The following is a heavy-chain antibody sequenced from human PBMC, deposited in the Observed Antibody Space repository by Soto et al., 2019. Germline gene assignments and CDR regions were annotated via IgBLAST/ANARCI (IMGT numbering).Heavy chain of an antibody. CDR3: ARTPRMAVAGTRFYY. J-gene: IGHJ4*02. Sequence: QVQLQQWGAGLLKPSETLSLTCAVYGGSFSGYYWSWIRQPPGKGLEWIGEINHIGSTNYNPSLKSRVTTSVDTSKNQFSLKLSSVTAADTAVYYCARTPRMAVAGTRFYYWGQGTLVTVAS. V-gene: IGHV4-34*01. CDR2: INHIGST. D-gene: IGHD6-19*01. CDR1: GGSFSGYY.